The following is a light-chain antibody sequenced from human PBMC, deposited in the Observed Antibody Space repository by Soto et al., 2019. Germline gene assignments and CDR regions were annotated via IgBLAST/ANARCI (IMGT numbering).Light chain of an antibody. CDR1: QSISNY. J-gene: IGKJ3*01. CDR3: QQSYSTLT. Sequence: DIQMTQSPSSLSASVGDRVTITCRASQSISNYLNWYQQKPGKAPKLLIYAASSLQSGVPSRFSGSGSGTDFTRTISSLQPEDFATYYCQQSYSTLTFGPGTKVDIK. V-gene: IGKV1-39*01. CDR2: AAS.